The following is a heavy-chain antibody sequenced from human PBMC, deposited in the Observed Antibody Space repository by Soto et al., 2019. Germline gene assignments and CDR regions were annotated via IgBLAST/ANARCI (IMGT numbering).Heavy chain of an antibody. CDR1: GYTFSTYW. V-gene: IGHV5-51*01. D-gene: IGHD3-16*01. J-gene: IGHJ4*02. CDR2: IWPGDSDT. Sequence: GDSLKISCKGSGYTFSTYWIGWVRQMPGKGLEWMGIIWPGDSDTRYSPSFQGQVTISVDKSISTAYLQWSSLKASDTAMYYWPCLSGWLTVNGRHYVYYWGQGTLGPVSS. CDR3: PCLSGWLTVNGRHYVYY.